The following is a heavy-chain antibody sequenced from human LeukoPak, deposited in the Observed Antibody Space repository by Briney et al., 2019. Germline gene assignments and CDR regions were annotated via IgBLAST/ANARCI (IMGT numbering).Heavy chain of an antibody. CDR2: INPSGGST. D-gene: IGHD6-19*01. CDR1: EYTFTSYY. V-gene: IGHV1-46*01. CDR3: ARGGGGVAGQLSPDY. Sequence: ASVKVSCKASEYTFTSYYMHWVRQAPGQGLEWMGIINPSGGSTSYEQKFQGRVTMTRDTYTYTVYMELSSLRSEDTAVYYCARGGGGVAGQLSPDYWGQGTLVTVSP. J-gene: IGHJ4*02.